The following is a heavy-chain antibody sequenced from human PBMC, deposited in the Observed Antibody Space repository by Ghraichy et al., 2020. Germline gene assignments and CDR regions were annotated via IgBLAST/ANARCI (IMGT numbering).Heavy chain of an antibody. J-gene: IGHJ4*02. CDR3: ARDYYRVHDY. CDR1: GFTFSTTW. CDR2: IKSDGSEK. Sequence: GSLRLSCEASGFTFSTTWMAWVRQAPGKGLEWVANIKSDGSEKYYVDSVKGRFTVSRDDAKNSLYLQMNSLRVEDTAVYYCARDYYRVHDYWGQGTLVTVSS. V-gene: IGHV3-7*03. D-gene: IGHD3-10*01.